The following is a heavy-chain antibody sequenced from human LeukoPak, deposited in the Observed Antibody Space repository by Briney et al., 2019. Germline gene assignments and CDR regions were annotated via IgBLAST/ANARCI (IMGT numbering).Heavy chain of an antibody. CDR2: IYYSGST. J-gene: IGHJ4*02. CDR3: ARALYDSSGYRFDY. D-gene: IGHD3-22*01. CDR1: GGSISNDY. Sequence: PETLSLTCTVSGGSISNDYWSWIRQPPGKGLEWIGYIYYSGSTNYNPSLKSRVTISVDTSKSQFSLKLSSVTAADTAVYYCARALYDSSGYRFDYWGQGTLVTVSS. V-gene: IGHV4-59*08.